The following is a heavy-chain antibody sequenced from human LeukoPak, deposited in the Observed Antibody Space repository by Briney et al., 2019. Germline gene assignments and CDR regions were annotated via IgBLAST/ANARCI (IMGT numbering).Heavy chain of an antibody. Sequence: PGGSLRLSCAASGFTFSSYGMHWVRQAPGKGLEWVAFIRYDGSNKYYADSVKGRFTISRDNSKNTLYLQMNSLRAEDTAVYYCAKAYYSSSWYDGGFDYWGQGTLVTVSS. V-gene: IGHV3-30*02. J-gene: IGHJ4*02. CDR2: IRYDGSNK. CDR3: AKAYYSSSWYDGGFDY. CDR1: GFTFSSYG. D-gene: IGHD6-13*01.